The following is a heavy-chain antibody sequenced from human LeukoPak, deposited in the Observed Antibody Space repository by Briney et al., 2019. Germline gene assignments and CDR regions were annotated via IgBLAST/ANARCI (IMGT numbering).Heavy chain of an antibody. V-gene: IGHV4-61*02. D-gene: IGHD6-19*01. CDR1: GGSISSGSYY. CDR3: AREATVAGINWFDP. Sequence: SETLSLTCTVSGGSISSGSYYWSWIRQPAGKGLEWIGRIYTSGSTNYNPSLKSRVTISVDTSKNQFSLKLSSVTAADTAVYYCAREATVAGINWFDPWGQGTLVTVSS. CDR2: IYTSGST. J-gene: IGHJ5*02.